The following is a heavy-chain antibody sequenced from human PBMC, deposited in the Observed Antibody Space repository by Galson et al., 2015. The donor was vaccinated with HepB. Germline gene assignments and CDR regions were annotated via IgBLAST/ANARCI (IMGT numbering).Heavy chain of an antibody. CDR1: GYTFTGYY. J-gene: IGHJ5*02. CDR3: AGLLWFGESRNWFDP. V-gene: IGHV1-2*02. D-gene: IGHD3-10*01. CDR2: INPNSGGT. Sequence: SVKVSCKASGYTFTGYYMHWVRQAPGQGLEWMGWINPNSGGTNYAQKFQGRVTMTRDTSISTAYMELSRLRSDDTAVYYCAGLLWFGESRNWFDPWGQGTLVTVSS.